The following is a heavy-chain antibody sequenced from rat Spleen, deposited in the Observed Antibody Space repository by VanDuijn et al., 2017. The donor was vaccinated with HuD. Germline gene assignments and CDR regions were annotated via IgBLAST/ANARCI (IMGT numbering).Heavy chain of an antibody. CDR2: ISYDGGST. Sequence: EVQLVESNGGLVQPGRPLKLSCTTSGFTFSDCYMAWVRQAPKKGLEWVAYISYDGGSTYYRDSVKGRFTISRDNGKNTLYLQMDSLRSEDTATYYCARQWDYWGQGVMVTVSS. J-gene: IGHJ2*01. V-gene: IGHV5-7*01. CDR1: GFTFSDCY. CDR3: ARQWDY.